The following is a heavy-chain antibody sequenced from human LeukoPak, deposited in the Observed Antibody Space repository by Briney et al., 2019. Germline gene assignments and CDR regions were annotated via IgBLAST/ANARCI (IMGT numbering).Heavy chain of an antibody. CDR2: IRSKAYGGTT. Sequence: GGSLRLSCTASGFTFGDYAMSWVRQAPGKGLEWVGFIRSKAYGGTTEYAAPVKGRFTISRDDSKSIAYLQMNSLKTEDTAVYYCTRDYCSGGSCYSGFDPWGQGTLVTVSS. J-gene: IGHJ5*02. CDR3: TRDYCSGGSCYSGFDP. V-gene: IGHV3-49*04. CDR1: GFTFGDYA. D-gene: IGHD2-15*01.